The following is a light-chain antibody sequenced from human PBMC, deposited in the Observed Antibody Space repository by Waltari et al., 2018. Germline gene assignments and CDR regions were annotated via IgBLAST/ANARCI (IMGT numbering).Light chain of an antibody. J-gene: IGKJ2*01. Sequence: VVMTQSPLSLPVTLGQPASISCKSSQSLVHSDGNTHLNWFQQRPGQSPRRLIPRVSNRDSGVPDRFSGSGSGTDFTLKISRVEAEDVGVYYCMQGTHWPYTFGQGTKLDIK. V-gene: IGKV2-30*02. CDR2: RVS. CDR3: MQGTHWPYT. CDR1: QSLVHSDGNTH.